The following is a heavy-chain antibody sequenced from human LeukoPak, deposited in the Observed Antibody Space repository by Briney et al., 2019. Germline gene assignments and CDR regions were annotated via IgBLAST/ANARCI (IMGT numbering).Heavy chain of an antibody. V-gene: IGHV4-59*08. Sequence: SETLSLTCTVSGGSISSYYWSWIRQPPGKGLEWIGSIYHSGSTYYNPSLKSRVTISVDTSKNQFSLKLSSVTAADTAVYYCASGGITGTTSYWGQGTLVTVSS. CDR2: IYHSGST. CDR1: GGSISSYY. J-gene: IGHJ4*02. CDR3: ASGGITGTTSY. D-gene: IGHD1-7*01.